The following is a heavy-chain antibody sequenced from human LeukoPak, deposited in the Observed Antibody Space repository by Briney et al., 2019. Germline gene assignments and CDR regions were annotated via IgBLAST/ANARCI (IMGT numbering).Heavy chain of an antibody. V-gene: IGHV4-39*01. J-gene: IGHJ5*02. CDR2: IYYSGST. D-gene: IGHD2-15*01. CDR1: GGSISSSSYY. CDR3: ARHGALCTGGSCTRFDP. Sequence: SETLSLTCTVSGGSISSSSYYWGWIRQPPGKGLEWIGSIYYSGSTYYNPSLKSRVTISVDTSKNHFSLKVSSVTATDTAMYYCARHGALCTGGSCTRFDPWGQGTLVTVSS.